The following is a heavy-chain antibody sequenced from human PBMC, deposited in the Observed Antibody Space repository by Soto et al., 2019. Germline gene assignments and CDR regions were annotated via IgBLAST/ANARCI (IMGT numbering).Heavy chain of an antibody. CDR1: GFTFSSNA. Sequence: PGVSLILSCAASGFTFSSNAMSWVRQAPGKGLEWVSGISSSGGSTYYADSVKGRFTISRDNSKNMLYLQMNNLRAEDTAVYYCAKAHGRSYLDSWSQGTCVTVSS. V-gene: IGHV3-23*01. J-gene: IGHJ4*02. CDR2: ISSSGGST. D-gene: IGHD2-8*01. CDR3: AKAHGRSYLDS.